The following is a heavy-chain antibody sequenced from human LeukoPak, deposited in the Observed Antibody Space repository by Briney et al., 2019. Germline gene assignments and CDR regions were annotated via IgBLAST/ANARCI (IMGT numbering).Heavy chain of an antibody. V-gene: IGHV4-30-2*01. D-gene: IGHD1-26*01. CDR1: GGSISSGGHY. CDR2: INHSGST. Sequence: SQTLSLTCAVSGGSISSGGHYWSWIRQPPGKGLEWIGEINHSGSTNYNPSLKSRVTISVDTSKNQFSLKLSSVTAADTAVYYCARGRGSRPFDIWGQGTMVTVSS. J-gene: IGHJ3*02. CDR3: ARGRGSRPFDI.